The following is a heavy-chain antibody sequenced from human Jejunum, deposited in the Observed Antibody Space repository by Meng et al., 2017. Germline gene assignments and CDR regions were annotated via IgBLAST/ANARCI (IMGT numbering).Heavy chain of an antibody. Sequence: ESLKISCAASGFTFSSYSMIWVRPAPGKGLEGVSAISAGGSTTYYADSVKGRFTISRDNSKDTLYLEMNSLRAEDTAIYFCAKGSVTYNAYDFDYWGQGTLVTVSS. V-gene: IGHV3-23*01. CDR3: AKGSVTYNAYDFDY. CDR1: GFTFSSYS. CDR2: ISAGGSTT. D-gene: IGHD5-12*01. J-gene: IGHJ4*02.